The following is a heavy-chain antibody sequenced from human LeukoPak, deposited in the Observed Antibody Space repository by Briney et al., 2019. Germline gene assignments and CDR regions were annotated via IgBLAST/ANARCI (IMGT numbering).Heavy chain of an antibody. CDR2: IYSGGST. D-gene: IGHD2-15*01. J-gene: IGHJ4*02. Sequence: GGSLRLSCAASGFTVSDNYMTWVRQAPGKGLEWVSVIYSGGSTDYADSVKGRFTISRDNSKNTLYLRMNSLRAEDTAVYYCASGARYCSGGSCYPFDYWGQGTLVTVSS. CDR3: ASGARYCSGGSCYPFDY. V-gene: IGHV3-66*01. CDR1: GFTVSDNY.